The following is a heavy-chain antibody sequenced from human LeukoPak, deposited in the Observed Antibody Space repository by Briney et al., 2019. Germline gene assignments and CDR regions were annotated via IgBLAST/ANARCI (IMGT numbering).Heavy chain of an antibody. J-gene: IGHJ5*02. CDR3: ARDRNYYDSSGYRNWFDP. V-gene: IGHV3-7*01. Sequence: SWIRQHPGKGLEWVANIKQDGSEKYYVDSVKGRFTISRDNAKNSLYLQMNSLRAEDTAVYYCARDRNYYDSSGYRNWFDPWGQGTLVTVSS. D-gene: IGHD3-22*01. CDR2: IKQDGSEK.